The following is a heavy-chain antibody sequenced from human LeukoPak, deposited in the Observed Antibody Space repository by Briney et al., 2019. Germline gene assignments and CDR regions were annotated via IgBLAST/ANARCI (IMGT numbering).Heavy chain of an antibody. J-gene: IGHJ6*03. V-gene: IGHV1-2*02. CDR2: INPNSGDT. CDR3: ARTADPLYYYYYMDV. CDR1: GYTFTGYY. Sequence: ASVKVSCKASGYTFTGYYMHWVRQAPGQGLEWMGVINPNSGDTNYAQKFQGRVTMTRDTSISTAYMELRRLRSDDTAVYYCARTADPLYYYYYMDVWGKGTTVSV.